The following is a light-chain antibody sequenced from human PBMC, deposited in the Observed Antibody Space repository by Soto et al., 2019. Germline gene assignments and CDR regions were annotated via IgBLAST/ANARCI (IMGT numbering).Light chain of an antibody. J-gene: IGKJ5*01. CDR3: QQYDNLLPIT. CDR1: QDISKN. CDR2: DAA. V-gene: IGKV1-33*01. Sequence: IQMTQSPSSLSASVGDRVTITCQASQDISKNLNWYQQKPGKAPKLLIYDAASLQTGVPSRFSGSGSATHFPFTISSLQPEDVATYYCQQYDNLLPITFGQGTRLEIK.